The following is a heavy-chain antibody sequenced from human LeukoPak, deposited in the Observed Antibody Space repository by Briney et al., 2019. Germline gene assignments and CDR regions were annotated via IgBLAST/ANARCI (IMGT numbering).Heavy chain of an antibody. CDR3: ARAGGSSSYFDY. D-gene: IGHD6-6*01. V-gene: IGHV4-38-2*02. CDR1: GDSISDYH. J-gene: IGHJ4*02. CDR2: IYHSGST. Sequence: SETLSLTCTVSGDSISDYHWGWIRQPPGKGLEWIGTIYHSGSTYYNPSLKSRVTISVDTSKNQFSLKLSSVTAADTAVYYCARAGGSSSYFDYWGQGTPVTVSS.